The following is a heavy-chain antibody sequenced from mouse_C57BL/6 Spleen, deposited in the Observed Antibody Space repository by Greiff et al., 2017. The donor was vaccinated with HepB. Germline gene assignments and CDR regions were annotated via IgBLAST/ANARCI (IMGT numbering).Heavy chain of an antibody. Sequence: QVQLKESGPELVKPGASVKLSCKASGYTFTSYDINWVKQRPGQGLEWIGWIYPRDGSTKYNEKFKGKATLTVDTSSSTAYMELHSLTSEDSAVYFCARSAYYGSSYDWYFDVWGTGTTVTVSS. D-gene: IGHD1-1*01. CDR3: ARSAYYGSSYDWYFDV. V-gene: IGHV1-85*01. J-gene: IGHJ1*03. CDR2: IYPRDGST. CDR1: GYTFTSYD.